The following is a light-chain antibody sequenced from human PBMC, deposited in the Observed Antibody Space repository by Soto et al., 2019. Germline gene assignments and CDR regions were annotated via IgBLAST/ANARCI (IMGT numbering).Light chain of an antibody. V-gene: IGLV2-14*01. CDR1: SSGVGGYNY. CDR3: SSYTSSSTL. J-gene: IGLJ1*01. Sequence: SVLTQPASVSGSPGQSITISCTGTSSGVGGYNYVSWYQQHPGKAPKLMIYAVTDRPSGVSSRFSGSKSGNTASLTISGLQAEDEADYYCSSYTSSSTLFGTGTKVTVL. CDR2: AVT.